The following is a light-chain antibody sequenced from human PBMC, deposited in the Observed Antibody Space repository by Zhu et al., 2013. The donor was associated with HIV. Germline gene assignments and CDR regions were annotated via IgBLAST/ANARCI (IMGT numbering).Light chain of an antibody. J-gene: IGKJ1*01. CDR2: AAS. V-gene: IGKV1-39*01. Sequence: DIQMTQSPSSLSASVGDRVTITCRASQSISSYLNWYQQKPGKAPKLLIYAASSLQSGVPLRFSGRGSGTDFTLTISSLQPEDFATYYCQQSYSSPPTWTFGQGTKVEVK. CDR1: QSISSY. CDR3: QQSYSSPPTWT.